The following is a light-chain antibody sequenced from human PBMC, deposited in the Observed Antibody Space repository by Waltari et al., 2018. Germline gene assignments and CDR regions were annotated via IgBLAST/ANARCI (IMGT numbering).Light chain of an antibody. CDR2: GAS. Sequence: EIMMTQSPVTLSVSPGERATLSCRASQSINNNLAWYQQNPGQAPRLLIYGASTRATGIPARFSGIGSGTEFTLTISSLQSEDFAVYYCQQYNSWPLTFGGGTKVEI. V-gene: IGKV3-15*01. J-gene: IGKJ4*01. CDR3: QQYNSWPLT. CDR1: QSINNN.